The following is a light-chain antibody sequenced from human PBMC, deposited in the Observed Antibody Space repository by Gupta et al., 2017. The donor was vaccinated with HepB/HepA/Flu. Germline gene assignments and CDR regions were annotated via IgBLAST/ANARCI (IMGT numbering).Light chain of an antibody. CDR2: RNN. J-gene: IGLJ3*02. V-gene: IGLV1-47*01. CDR3: AAWDDSLSAM. Sequence: QSVLTQPPSASGTPGQRVTISCSGSSSNIGSNYVYWYQQLPGTAPKLLIYRNNQRPSWVPDRFSGSKSGTSASLAISGLRSEDEADYYCAAWDDSLSAMFGGGTKLTVL. CDR1: SSNIGSNY.